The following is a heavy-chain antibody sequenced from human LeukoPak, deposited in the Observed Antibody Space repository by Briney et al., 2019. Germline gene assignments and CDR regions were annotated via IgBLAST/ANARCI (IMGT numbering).Heavy chain of an antibody. CDR1: GYTFTGYD. CDR2: MNPNSGNT. D-gene: IGHD3-22*01. J-gene: IGHJ4*02. CDR3: ARGYDSSGYSPFDS. Sequence: GASVKVSCKASGYTFTGYDINWVRQATGQGLEWMGWMNPNSGNTGYAQKFQGRVTMTRNRSISTAYMELSSLRSDDTAIYFCARGYDSSGYSPFDSWGQGTLVTVSS. V-gene: IGHV1-8*01.